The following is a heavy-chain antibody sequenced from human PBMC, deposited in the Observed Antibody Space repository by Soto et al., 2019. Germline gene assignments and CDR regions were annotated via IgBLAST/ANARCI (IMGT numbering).Heavy chain of an antibody. D-gene: IGHD1-1*01. CDR3: ARGRYGDY. CDR2: ISAHNGNT. Sequence: QVHLVQSGAEVKKPGASVKVSCKASGYTSTSYGITCVRQAPGQGLEWMGWISAHNGNTDYAQKLQGRVIVTRDTSTSTAYMELRSLISDDTAVYYCARGRYGDYWGQGALVTVSS. CDR1: GYTSTSYG. J-gene: IGHJ4*02. V-gene: IGHV1-18*01.